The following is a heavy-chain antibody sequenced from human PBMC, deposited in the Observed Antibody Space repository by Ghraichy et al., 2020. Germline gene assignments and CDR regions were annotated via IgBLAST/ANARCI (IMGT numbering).Heavy chain of an antibody. J-gene: IGHJ3*01. V-gene: IGHV4-34*01. CDR2: INHSGST. Sequence: SETLSLTCAVFGGSFSDYFWSWIRQPPGKGLEWIGEINHSGSTKYNPSLKSRVTISVDTSKNQFSLKLNSMIAADTAVYYCARYSSNSYDDAFDSWGRGTLVTVSS. CDR1: GGSFSDYF. D-gene: IGHD6-13*01. CDR3: ARYSSNSYDDAFDS.